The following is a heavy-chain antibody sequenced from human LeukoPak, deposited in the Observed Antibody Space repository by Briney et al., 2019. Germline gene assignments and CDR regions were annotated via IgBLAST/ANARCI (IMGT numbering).Heavy chain of an antibody. D-gene: IGHD3-22*01. CDR2: IIPMFGRT. V-gene: IGHV1-69*05. CDR3: ARNPRYYSDTSGYYPFDY. J-gene: IGHJ4*02. CDR1: GGTLSTSA. Sequence: ASVKVSCKTSGGTLSTSAINWVRQAPGQGVEWMGGIIPMFGRTNYAQKFQGRVTITTDESTSTAYMELRSLRSEDTAVYYCARNPRYYSDTSGYYPFDYWGQGTLVTVSS.